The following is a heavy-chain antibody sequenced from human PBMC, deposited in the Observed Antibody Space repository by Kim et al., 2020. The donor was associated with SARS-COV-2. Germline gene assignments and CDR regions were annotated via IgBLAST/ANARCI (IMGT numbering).Heavy chain of an antibody. Sequence: LGYIRYRGSTTHNPSLTNRVTISVDTSKNLFSLKLSSVTAAATAVCYCARDPRGWLQLTNYWCFDLWRRGTLVTVSS. J-gene: IGHJ2*01. V-gene: IGHV4-59*01. CDR3: ARDPRGWLQLTNYWCFDL. CDR2: IRYRGST. D-gene: IGHD5-12*01.